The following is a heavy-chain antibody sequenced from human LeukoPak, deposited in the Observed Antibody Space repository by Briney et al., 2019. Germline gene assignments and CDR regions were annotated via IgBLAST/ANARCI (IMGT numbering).Heavy chain of an antibody. J-gene: IGHJ4*02. V-gene: IGHV4-61*01. CDR3: ARYSSSGFRIFDY. CDR2: IYYSGST. D-gene: IGHD6-6*01. Sequence: SQTLSLTCTVSGGSINSGTYYWSWIRQPPGKGLEWIGYIYYSGSTNYNPSLKSRVTISVDTSKNQFSLKLSSVTAADTAVYYCARYSSSGFRIFDYWGQGTLVTVSS. CDR1: GGSINSGTYY.